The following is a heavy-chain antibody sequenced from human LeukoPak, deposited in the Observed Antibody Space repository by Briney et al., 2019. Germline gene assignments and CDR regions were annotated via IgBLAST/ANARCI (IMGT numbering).Heavy chain of an antibody. V-gene: IGHV4-59*01. Sequence: SETLSLTCAVYGGSFSGYYWSWIRQPPGKGLEWIGYIYYSGSTNYNPSLKSRVTISVDTSKNQFSLKLSSVTAADTAVYYCARAQLGFDYWGQGTLVTVSS. CDR2: IYYSGST. J-gene: IGHJ4*02. CDR1: GGSFSGYY. D-gene: IGHD1-1*01. CDR3: ARAQLGFDY.